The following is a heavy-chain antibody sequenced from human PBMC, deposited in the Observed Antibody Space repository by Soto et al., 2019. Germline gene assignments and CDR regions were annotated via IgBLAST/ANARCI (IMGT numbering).Heavy chain of an antibody. J-gene: IGHJ4*02. Sequence: QVQLVQSGAEVKKPGASVKVSCKASGYTFTSYGISWVRQAPGQGLEWMGWISAYNGNTNYAQKLQGRVTMTTDTPPSKAYRELRSLRSDDTAVYYCARESHRRSVSPLDHWGQGTLVTVSS. CDR3: ARESHRRSVSPLDH. V-gene: IGHV1-18*01. CDR1: GYTFTSYG. CDR2: ISAYNGNT.